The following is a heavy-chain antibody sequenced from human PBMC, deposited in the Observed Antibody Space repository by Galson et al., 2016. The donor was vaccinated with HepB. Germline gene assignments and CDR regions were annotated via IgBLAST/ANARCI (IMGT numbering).Heavy chain of an antibody. D-gene: IGHD6-13*01. Sequence: SETLSLTCTVSGGSISSYYWSWIRQPPGKGLEWIGYIYYSGSTNYNPSLKSRVTISVDTSKNQFSLKLSSVTAADTAVYYCARDYSSSWPRDDYYYYYMDVWGKGTTVTASS. CDR2: IYYSGST. CDR3: ARDYSSSWPRDDYYYYYMDV. J-gene: IGHJ6*03. V-gene: IGHV4-59*01. CDR1: GGSISSYY.